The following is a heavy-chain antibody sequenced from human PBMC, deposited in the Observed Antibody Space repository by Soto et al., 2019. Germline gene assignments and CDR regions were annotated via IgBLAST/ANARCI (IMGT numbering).Heavy chain of an antibody. Sequence: QVQLVQSGAEVKKPGASVKVSCKASGYTFTGYYMHWVRQAPGQGLEWMGWINPNSGGTNYAQKFQGWVIMTRDTSISTAYMELSRLRSDDTAVYYCAREGPEQQLTQYYFDYWGQGTLVTVSS. CDR2: INPNSGGT. D-gene: IGHD6-13*01. CDR1: GYTFTGYY. CDR3: AREGPEQQLTQYYFDY. J-gene: IGHJ4*02. V-gene: IGHV1-2*04.